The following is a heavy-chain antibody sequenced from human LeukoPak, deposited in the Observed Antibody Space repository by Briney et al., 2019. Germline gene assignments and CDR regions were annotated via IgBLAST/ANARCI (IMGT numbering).Heavy chain of an antibody. CDR1: GYTFTSYG. Sequence: ASVKVSCKASGYTFTSYGISWVRQAPGQGLEWMGWINPNSSGTNYAQKFQGRVTMTRDTSISTAYMELSRLRSDDTAVYYCATLGYCSGGSCRNLDYWGQGTLVTVSS. J-gene: IGHJ4*02. CDR2: INPNSSGT. D-gene: IGHD2-15*01. CDR3: ATLGYCSGGSCRNLDY. V-gene: IGHV1-2*02.